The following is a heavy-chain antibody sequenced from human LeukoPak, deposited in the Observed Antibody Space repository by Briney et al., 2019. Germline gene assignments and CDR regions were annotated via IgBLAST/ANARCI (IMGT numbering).Heavy chain of an antibody. CDR3: ARRSDFRNWFDP. CDR2: IYPGDSDI. J-gene: IGHJ5*02. Sequence: GESLKISCWGSGFNFSNSWIAWVRQMPGKGLEWVGVIYPGDSDIAYSPSFQGQVTISADKSINTAYLKWSSLKASDTAMYYCARRSDFRNWFDPWGLGTLVTVSA. CDR1: GFNFSNSW. V-gene: IGHV5-51*01. D-gene: IGHD2-21*02.